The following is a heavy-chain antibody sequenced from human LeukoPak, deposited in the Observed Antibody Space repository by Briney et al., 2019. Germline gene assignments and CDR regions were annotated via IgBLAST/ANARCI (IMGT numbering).Heavy chain of an antibody. CDR2: IYPGDSDT. CDR1: GYSFTTYW. D-gene: IGHD6-13*01. V-gene: IGHV5-51*01. CDR3: ARLPPDFVRGGSWYALDY. J-gene: IGHJ4*02. Sequence: GESLKISCKGSGYSFTTYWIGWVRQMPGKGLEWMGIIYPGDSDTRYSPSFQGQVTISADKSISTAYLQWSSLKASDTAMYYCARLPPDFVRGGSWYALDYWGQGTLVTVSS.